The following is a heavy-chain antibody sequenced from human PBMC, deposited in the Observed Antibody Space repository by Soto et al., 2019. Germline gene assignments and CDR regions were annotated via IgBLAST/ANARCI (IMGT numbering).Heavy chain of an antibody. J-gene: IGHJ3*02. V-gene: IGHV4-61*01. CDR3: ARANWNECFDI. Sequence: PSETLSLTCTVSGGSVSSGSYYWSWIRQPPGKGLEWIGYIYYSGSTNYNPSLKSRVTISVDTSKNQFSLKLSSVTAADTAVYYCARANWNECFDIWGQGTMVTVSS. CDR2: IYYSGST. D-gene: IGHD1-20*01. CDR1: GGSVSSGSYY.